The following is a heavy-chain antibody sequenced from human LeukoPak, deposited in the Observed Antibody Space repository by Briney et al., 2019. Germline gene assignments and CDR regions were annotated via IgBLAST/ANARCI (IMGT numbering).Heavy chain of an antibody. V-gene: IGHV7-4-1*02. CDR3: ARAWGYCTKGLCKPGAVPGP. D-gene: IGHD2-8*01. CDR1: GYTFTGYY. CDR2: INTNTGNP. Sequence: ASVKVSCKASGYTFTGYYMHWVRQAPGQGLEWMGWINTNTGNPTYAQGFTGRFVFSLDTSVSTAYLQISSLKAEGTAVYYCARAWGYCTKGLCKPGAVPGPGGQGPLVPVPP. J-gene: IGHJ5*02.